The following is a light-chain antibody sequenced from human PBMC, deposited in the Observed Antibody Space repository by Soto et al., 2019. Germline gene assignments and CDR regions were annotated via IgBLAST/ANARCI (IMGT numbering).Light chain of an antibody. CDR1: QSIGSH. J-gene: IGKJ2*01. CDR2: AAS. Sequence: DILMTQSPTSLSASVGDRVTVTCRASQSIGSHLNWYKQKPGKAPKLLIYAASTLQSGVPSRFSGSGSGTDFTLTINSLQPEDFATYFCQQSYSTPPYTFGQGTKLEIK. V-gene: IGKV1-39*01. CDR3: QQSYSTPPYT.